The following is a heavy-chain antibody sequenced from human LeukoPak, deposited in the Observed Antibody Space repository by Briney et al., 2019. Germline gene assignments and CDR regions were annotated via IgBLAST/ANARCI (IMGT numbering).Heavy chain of an antibody. CDR3: ARDEYDSSDE. CDR1: GGTFSSYA. D-gene: IGHD3-22*01. CDR2: IIPIFGTA. V-gene: IGHV1-69*05. J-gene: IGHJ4*02. Sequence: GASVKVSCKASGGTFSSYAISWVRQAPGQGPEWMGRIIPIFGTANYAQKFQGRVTITTDESTSTAYMELSSLRSEDTAVYYCARDEYDSSDEWGQGTLVTVSS.